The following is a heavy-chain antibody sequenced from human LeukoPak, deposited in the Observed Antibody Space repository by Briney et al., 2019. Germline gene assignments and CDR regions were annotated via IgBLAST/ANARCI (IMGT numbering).Heavy chain of an antibody. CDR1: GVTLSANN. V-gene: IGHV3-53*05. CDR2: IYAGGNT. J-gene: IGHJ4*02. D-gene: IGHD2-21*02. CDR3: TRGGGAYCGGDCYRNFDY. Sequence: GGSLRLSCAASGVTLSANNMSRGCQAPGEGLEWGSDIYAGGNTYYADSAKGRVTISRDNSQNALYLQMNSVRDEDTAVYYCTRGGGAYCGGDCYRNFDYWGQGILVTVSS.